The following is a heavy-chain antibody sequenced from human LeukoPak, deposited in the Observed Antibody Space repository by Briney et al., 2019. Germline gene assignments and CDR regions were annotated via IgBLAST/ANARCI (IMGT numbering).Heavy chain of an antibody. D-gene: IGHD4-23*01. Sequence: GGSLRLSCAASEFTFSSYSMCWVRQAPGKGLEWVSYISSSGTSIYYADSVGGRFTISRDNAKNSLYLQMNSLRAEDTALYYCARDVTYHGGDWFDPWGQGTLVTVSS. V-gene: IGHV3-48*04. CDR2: ISSSGTSI. CDR3: ARDVTYHGGDWFDP. CDR1: EFTFSSYS. J-gene: IGHJ5*02.